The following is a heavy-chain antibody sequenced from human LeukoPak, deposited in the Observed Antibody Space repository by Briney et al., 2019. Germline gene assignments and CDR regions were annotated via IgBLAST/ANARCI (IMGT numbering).Heavy chain of an antibody. D-gene: IGHD1-26*01. CDR1: GYTLTELS. V-gene: IGHV1-24*01. CDR2: FDPEDGET. J-gene: IGHJ2*01. CDR3: AREDWVEEGGIVGARVDL. Sequence: ASVKVSCKVSGYTLTELSMHWVRQAPGKGLEWMGGFDPEDGETIYAQKFQGRVTMTRDTSTSTVYMELSSLRSEDTAVYYCAREDWVEEGGIVGARVDLWGRGTLVTVSS.